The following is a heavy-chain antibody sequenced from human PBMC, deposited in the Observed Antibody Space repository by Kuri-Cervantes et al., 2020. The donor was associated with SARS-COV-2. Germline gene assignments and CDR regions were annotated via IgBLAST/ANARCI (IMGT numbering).Heavy chain of an antibody. CDR3: ARAAWGSAGTHYYYYGMDV. Sequence: GGSLRLSCAASGFTFSNSDMNWVHQAPGKGLEWVSGVSWNGSRTHYADSVKGRFIISRDNSKNTLYLQMNSLRAEDTAVYYCARAAWGSAGTHYYYYGMDVWGQGTTVTVSS. V-gene: IGHV3-35*01. D-gene: IGHD6-19*01. CDR1: GFTFSNSD. J-gene: IGHJ6*02. CDR2: VSWNGSRT.